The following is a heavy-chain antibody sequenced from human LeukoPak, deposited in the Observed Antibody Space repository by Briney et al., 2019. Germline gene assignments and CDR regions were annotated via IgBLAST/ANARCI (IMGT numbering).Heavy chain of an antibody. J-gene: IGHJ3*02. Sequence: GGSLRLPCAASGFTFSSYAMNWVRQAPGKGLEWVSYITSSSSTIYYADSVKGRFTISRDNARNSLYLQMNSLRVEDTAVYYCASLSNRDNAFDIWGQGTMVTVSS. V-gene: IGHV3-48*01. CDR2: ITSSSSTI. CDR1: GFTFSSYA. D-gene: IGHD4-11*01. CDR3: ASLSNRDNAFDI.